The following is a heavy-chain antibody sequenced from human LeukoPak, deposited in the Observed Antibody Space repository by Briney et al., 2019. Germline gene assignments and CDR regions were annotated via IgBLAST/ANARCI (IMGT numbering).Heavy chain of an antibody. CDR3: AKDAVGTVVPPDY. D-gene: IGHD2-2*01. J-gene: IGHJ4*02. CDR2: ISGGGGST. V-gene: IGHV3-23*01. CDR1: GFTFSSYA. Sequence: GGSLRLSCAASGFTFSSYAMSWVRQAPGEGLEWVSAISGGGGSTYYADSVKGRFTISRDNSKNMLYLQMNNLRAEDTAVYYCAKDAVGTVVPPDYWGQGTLVTVSS.